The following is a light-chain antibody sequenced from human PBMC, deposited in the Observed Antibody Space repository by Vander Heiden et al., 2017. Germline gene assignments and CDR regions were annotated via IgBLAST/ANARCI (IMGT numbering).Light chain of an antibody. CDR3: QVWDATMDNHSME. J-gene: IGLJ3*02. V-gene: IGLV3-21*02. CDR2: DDT. Sequence: SSVLTQPPSLSVPPVPPAQITCEGNNIGSKSGHWYQQKPGQAPGGVVYDDTDRPSGSPERFSGSNSGNTATLTISRVEAGEEADVYCQVWDATMDNHSMEFGGGTSLSVL. CDR1: NIGSKS.